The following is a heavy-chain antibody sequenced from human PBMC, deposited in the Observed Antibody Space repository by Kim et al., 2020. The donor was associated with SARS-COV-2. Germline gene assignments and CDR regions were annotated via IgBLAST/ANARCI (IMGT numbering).Heavy chain of an antibody. Sequence: SETLSLTCAVYGGSFSGYYWSWIRQPPGKGLEWFGEINHIGSTNYNPSLKSRVTILVDTSKNQFSLTLSSVTAADTAVYYCAREGAYYYGSGSYYNSARSAIKKYSFDYWGQGTLVTVSS. CDR2: INHIGST. V-gene: IGHV4-34*01. CDR3: AREGAYYYGSGSYYNSARSAIKKYSFDY. J-gene: IGHJ4*02. CDR1: GGSFSGYY. D-gene: IGHD3-10*01.